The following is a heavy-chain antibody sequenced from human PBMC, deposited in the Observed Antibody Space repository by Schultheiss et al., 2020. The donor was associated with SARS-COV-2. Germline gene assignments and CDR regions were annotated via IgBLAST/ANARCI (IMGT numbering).Heavy chain of an antibody. V-gene: IGHV3-66*02. D-gene: IGHD2-2*01. CDR1: GFTFSNAW. CDR2: IYNTGTT. J-gene: IGHJ4*02. CDR3: AGGGQLRY. Sequence: GGSLRLSCAASGFTFSNAWMSWVRQAPGKGLEWVSVIYNTGTTFYADSVKGRFTISRDDSKNTLYLQMNSLRTDDTAVYYCAGGGQLRYWGQGTLVTVSS.